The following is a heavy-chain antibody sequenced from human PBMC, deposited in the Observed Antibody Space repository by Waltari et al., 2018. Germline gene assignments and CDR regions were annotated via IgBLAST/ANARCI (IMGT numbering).Heavy chain of an antibody. CDR3: ARVGGSSWTPFDY. CDR1: GGSISSSSYY. J-gene: IGHJ4*02. CDR2: IYYSGST. Sequence: QLQLQESGPGLVKPSETLSLTCTVSGGSISSSSYYWGWLRQPPGKGLEWIGSIYYSGSTYYKPSLKSRVTISVDTSKNQFSLKLSSVTAADTAVYYCARVGGSSWTPFDYWGQGTLVTVSS. D-gene: IGHD6-13*01. V-gene: IGHV4-39*07.